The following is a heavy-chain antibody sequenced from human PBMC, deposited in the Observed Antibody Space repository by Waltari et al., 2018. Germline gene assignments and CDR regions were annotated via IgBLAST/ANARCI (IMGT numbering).Heavy chain of an antibody. J-gene: IGHJ2*01. CDR1: GYTFTSYA. CDR3: ARDGDYGGNLDWYFDL. D-gene: IGHD2-15*01. Sequence: QVQLVQSGAEVKKPGASVKVSCKASGYTFTSYAMHWVRPAPGQRLEWMGWINAGNGNTKYSQKFQGRVTITRDTSASTAYMELSSLRSEDTAVYYCARDGDYGGNLDWYFDLWGRGTLVTVSS. CDR2: INAGNGNT. V-gene: IGHV1-3*01.